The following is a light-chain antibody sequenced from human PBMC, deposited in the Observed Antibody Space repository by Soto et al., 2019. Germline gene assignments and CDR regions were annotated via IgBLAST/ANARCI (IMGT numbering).Light chain of an antibody. V-gene: IGKV3-15*01. CDR1: QSVGSN. Sequence: EIVMTQSPPTLSVSPGERATLSCRARQSVGSNLAWYQQKPGQAPRLLIYGASTRATGIPARFSGSGSETEFTLTISSLQAEDSAVYFCQQYNNWPTWTFGQGTKVDIK. CDR3: QQYNNWPTWT. J-gene: IGKJ1*01. CDR2: GAS.